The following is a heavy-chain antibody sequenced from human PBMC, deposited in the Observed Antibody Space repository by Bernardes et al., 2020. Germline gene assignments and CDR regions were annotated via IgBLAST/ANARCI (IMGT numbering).Heavy chain of an antibody. CDR2: ISGSGGST. CDR1: GFTFSSYA. Sequence: VGSLILSCAASGFTFSSYAMSWVRQAPGKVLEWVSAISGSGGSTYYADSVKGRFTISRDNSKNTLYLQMNSLRAEDTAVYYCAKDSAMAPFDYWGQGTLVTVSS. CDR3: AKDSAMAPFDY. V-gene: IGHV3-23*01. D-gene: IGHD5-18*01. J-gene: IGHJ4*02.